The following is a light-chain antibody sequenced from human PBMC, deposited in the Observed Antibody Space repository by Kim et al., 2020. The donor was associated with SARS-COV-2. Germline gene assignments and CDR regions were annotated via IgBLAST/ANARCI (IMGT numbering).Light chain of an antibody. V-gene: IGKV1-33*01. CDR1: QDISNY. J-gene: IGKJ2*01. Sequence: STSVGDRVTITCQASQDISNYLNWYQQKPGKAPKLLIYAASNLETGVPSRFSGSGSGTDFTFTISSLQPEDVATYYCQQYRNLQYTFGQGTKLEI. CDR2: AAS. CDR3: QQYRNLQYT.